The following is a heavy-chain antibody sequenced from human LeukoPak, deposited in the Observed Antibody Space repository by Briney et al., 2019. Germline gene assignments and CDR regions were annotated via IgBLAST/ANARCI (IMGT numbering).Heavy chain of an antibody. CDR3: ARGRYSGSYLLDY. CDR1: GFTFSSYS. Sequence: GGSLRLSCAASGFTFSSYSMSWVRQAPGKGLEWVSSISSSSTYRYYAASVKGRFTISRDNAKNSVYLQMNSLRAEDTALYYCARGRYSGSYLLDYWGRGILVAVSP. V-gene: IGHV3-21*01. D-gene: IGHD1-26*01. J-gene: IGHJ4*02. CDR2: ISSSSTYR.